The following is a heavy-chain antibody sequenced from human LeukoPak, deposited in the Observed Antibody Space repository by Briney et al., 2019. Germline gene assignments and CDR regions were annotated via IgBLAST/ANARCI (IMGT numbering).Heavy chain of an antibody. J-gene: IGHJ4*02. V-gene: IGHV3-23*01. D-gene: IGHD4-17*01. Sequence: PGGSLRLSCAASGFTFSSYTTSWVRQAPGEGLEWLSAINNRGSSTYYAGSVKDRFTISRDNSENTLYLQMNSLTVDDTAVYFCAKERQTGDYFTSDYWGQGTLVTVSS. CDR2: INNRGSST. CDR1: GFTFSSYT. CDR3: AKERQTGDYFTSDY.